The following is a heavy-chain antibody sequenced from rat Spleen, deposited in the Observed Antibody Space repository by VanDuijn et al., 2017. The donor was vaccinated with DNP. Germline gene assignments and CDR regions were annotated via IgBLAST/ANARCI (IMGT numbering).Heavy chain of an antibody. V-gene: IGHV3-1*01. Sequence: EMQLQESRPGLVKPSQSLSLTCSVTDYSITSDYWGWIRKFPGNKMEWIGHINYSGRISYNPSLKSRISITRDTSKNQFFLQLNSVTTEDTATYYCATGGAGIWFAYWGQGTLVTVSS. CDR1: DYSITSDY. CDR3: ATGGAGIWFAY. D-gene: IGHD4-2*01. CDR2: INYSGRI. J-gene: IGHJ3*01.